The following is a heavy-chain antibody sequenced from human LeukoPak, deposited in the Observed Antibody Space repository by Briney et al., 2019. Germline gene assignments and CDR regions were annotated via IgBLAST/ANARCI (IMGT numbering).Heavy chain of an antibody. V-gene: IGHV1-3*01. CDR2: INPANGNT. CDR3: ARDGGVGATIWFDP. Sequence: ASVKVSCKASGYPFRSYVIHWLRQAPGQNLEWIGWINPANGNTKYSRNFQGRVTITRDTSASVVYMELSSLRSEDTAVYYCARDGGVGATIWFDPWGQGTLVTVSS. CDR1: GYPFRSYV. J-gene: IGHJ5*02. D-gene: IGHD1-26*01.